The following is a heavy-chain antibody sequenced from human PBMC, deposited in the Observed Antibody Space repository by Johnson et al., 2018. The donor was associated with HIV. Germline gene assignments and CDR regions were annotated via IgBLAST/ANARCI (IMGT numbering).Heavy chain of an antibody. CDR2: IKQDGSEK. J-gene: IGHJ3*02. D-gene: IGHD3-22*01. CDR3: ARGGTMIVVVITYDAFDI. CDR1: GFTFSSYW. V-gene: IGHV3-7*01. Sequence: VQLVESGGGVVKPGGSLRLSCAASGFTFSSYWMSWVRQAPGKGLEWVANIKQDGSEKYYVDSVKGRFTISRDNAKNSLYLQMNSLRAEDTAVYYCARGGTMIVVVITYDAFDIWGQGTMVTVSS.